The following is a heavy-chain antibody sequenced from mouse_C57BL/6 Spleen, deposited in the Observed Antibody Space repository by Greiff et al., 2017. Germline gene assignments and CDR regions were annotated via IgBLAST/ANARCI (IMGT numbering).Heavy chain of an antibody. V-gene: IGHV1-61*01. CDR3: AIYGYESDAMEY. D-gene: IGHD2-2*01. Sequence: QVQLQQPGAELVRPGSSVKLSCKASGYTFTSYWMDWVKQRPGQGLEWIGNIYPSDSETHYNQKFKDKATLTVDKSSSTAYMQLSSLTSEDSAVYYCAIYGYESDAMEYWGQGTSVTVSS. CDR2: IYPSDSET. CDR1: GYTFTSYW. J-gene: IGHJ4*01.